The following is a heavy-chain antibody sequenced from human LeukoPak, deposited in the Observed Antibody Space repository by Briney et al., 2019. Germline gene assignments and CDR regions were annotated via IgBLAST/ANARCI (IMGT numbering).Heavy chain of an antibody. D-gene: IGHD5-18*01. CDR2: ISGGGETT. Sequence: PGGSLRLSCAASGFTFNNYAMNWVRQAPGKGLEWVSSISGGGETTYYADSAKGRFTISRDNSQNTLYLQMNRLRADDTAVYYCAKEPNGYSYGYPYYFDYWAQGTLVTVSS. V-gene: IGHV3-23*01. J-gene: IGHJ4*02. CDR3: AKEPNGYSYGYPYYFDY. CDR1: GFTFNNYA.